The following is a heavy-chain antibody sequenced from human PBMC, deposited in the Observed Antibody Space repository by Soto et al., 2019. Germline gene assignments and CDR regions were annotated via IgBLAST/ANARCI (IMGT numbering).Heavy chain of an antibody. Sequence: PGGSLRLSCAASGFTFSSYAMTWVRQAPGKGLEWVSTISSSDGSTYYADSVKGRFTISRDNSKNTLYLQMSSLRVEDTAVYYCAKDMLTLGTSWFDSWGQGTLVTVSS. CDR1: GFTFSSYA. D-gene: IGHD3-10*02. V-gene: IGHV3-23*01. CDR3: AKDMLTLGTSWFDS. CDR2: ISSSDGST. J-gene: IGHJ5*01.